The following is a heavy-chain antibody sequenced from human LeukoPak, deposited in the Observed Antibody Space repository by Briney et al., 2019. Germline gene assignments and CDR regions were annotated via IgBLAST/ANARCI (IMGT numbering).Heavy chain of an antibody. V-gene: IGHV4-34*01. CDR3: ARLYRYYFDY. Sequence: ASETLSLTCAVYGGSFSGYYWSWIRQPPGKGLEWIGEIYHSGSTNYNPSLKSRVTISVDKSKNQFSLKLSSVTAADTAVYYCARLYRYYFDYWGQGTLVTVSS. CDR1: GGSFSGYY. D-gene: IGHD2-2*02. J-gene: IGHJ4*02. CDR2: IYHSGST.